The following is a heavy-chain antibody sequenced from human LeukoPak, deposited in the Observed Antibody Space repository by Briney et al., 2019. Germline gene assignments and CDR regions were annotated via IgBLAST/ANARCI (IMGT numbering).Heavy chain of an antibody. D-gene: IGHD6-13*01. CDR2: INPSGGT. V-gene: IGHV1-46*01. CDR3: AREGVAGTGLDY. Sequence: ASVKVSCKASGYTFTGYYMHWVRQAPGQGLEWMGWINPSGGTSYAQKLQGRITMTRDTSTSTLLMELSSLRSEDTAVYYCAREGVAGTGLDYWGQGTLVTVSS. CDR1: GYTFTGYY. J-gene: IGHJ4*02.